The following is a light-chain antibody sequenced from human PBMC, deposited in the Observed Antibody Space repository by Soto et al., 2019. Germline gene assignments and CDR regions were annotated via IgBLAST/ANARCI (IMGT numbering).Light chain of an antibody. Sequence: QAVLTQPPSVSAAPGQKVTISCSGSSSNIGNNDVSWYLQLPGTAPTLLIHDNTNRPSGIPGRFSGSKSGTSATLGITGLQTGDEADYYCGTWDSSLSAYVFGTGTKLTVL. CDR2: DNT. CDR1: SSNIGNND. CDR3: GTWDSSLSAYV. V-gene: IGLV1-51*01. J-gene: IGLJ1*01.